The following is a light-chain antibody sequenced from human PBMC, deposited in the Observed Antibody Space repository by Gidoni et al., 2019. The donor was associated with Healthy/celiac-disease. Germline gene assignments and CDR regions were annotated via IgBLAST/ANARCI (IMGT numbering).Light chain of an antibody. Sequence: EIVLTQSPATLSLSPGERATLSCRASQSVSSYLAWYQQKPGQAPRLLIYDASNRATGIQARFSGSGSGIEFTLTISSLEPEDFAVYYCQQRSNWPLTFGGGTKVEIK. CDR3: QQRSNWPLT. CDR1: QSVSSY. CDR2: DAS. J-gene: IGKJ4*01. V-gene: IGKV3-11*01.